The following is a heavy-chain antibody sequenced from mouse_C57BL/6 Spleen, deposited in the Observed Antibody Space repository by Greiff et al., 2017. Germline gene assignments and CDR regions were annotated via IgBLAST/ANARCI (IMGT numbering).Heavy chain of an antibody. CDR2: INPSNGGT. V-gene: IGHV1-53*01. CDR1: GYTFTSYW. D-gene: IGHD2-5*01. Sequence: VQLQQPGTELVKPGASVKLSCKASGYTFTSYWMHWVKQRPGQGLEWIGNINPSNGGTNYNEKFKSKATLTVDKSSSTAYMQLSSLTSEDSAVYYCARSVVYSNYEGYAMDYWGQGTSVTVSS. CDR3: ARSVVYSNYEGYAMDY. J-gene: IGHJ4*01.